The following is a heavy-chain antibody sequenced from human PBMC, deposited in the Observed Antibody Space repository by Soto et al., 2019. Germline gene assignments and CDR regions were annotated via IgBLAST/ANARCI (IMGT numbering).Heavy chain of an antibody. CDR1: GFTFSSYA. Sequence: QVQLVESGGGVVQPGRSLRLSCAASGFTFSSYAMHWVRQAPGKGLERVAFISYDGSSKFYADSMKGRFTISRDNSRKTLYLQMNSLRGEDTAVYYCAREDDSFDDWGQGTMVTVSS. CDR3: AREDDSFDD. J-gene: IGHJ4*02. V-gene: IGHV3-30-3*01. CDR2: ISYDGSSK.